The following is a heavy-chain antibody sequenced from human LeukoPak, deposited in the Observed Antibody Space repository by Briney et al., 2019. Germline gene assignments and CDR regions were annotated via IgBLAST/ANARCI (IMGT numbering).Heavy chain of an antibody. V-gene: IGHV3-43D*04. Sequence: GGSLRLSCAASGFTFDDYAMHWVRQAPGKGLEWVSLISWDGGSTYYADSVKGRFTISRDNSKNTLYLQMNSLRAEDTALYYCAKAGAGGELPLDYWGQGTLVTVSS. CDR2: ISWDGGST. CDR3: AKAGAGGELPLDY. CDR1: GFTFDDYA. D-gene: IGHD1-26*01. J-gene: IGHJ4*02.